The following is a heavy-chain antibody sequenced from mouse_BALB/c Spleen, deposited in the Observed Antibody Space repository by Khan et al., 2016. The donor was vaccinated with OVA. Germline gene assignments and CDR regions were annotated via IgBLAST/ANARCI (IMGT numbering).Heavy chain of an antibody. Sequence: VQLKQSGTVLARPGASVKMSCKASGYSFTSYLIHWVKQRPGQGLEWIGDIYPGNSDTTYNQKFKDKATLTAGPSANTAYMELSSLTNEDSAVYYCARGGYSSVAYWGQGTLVTVSA. CDR1: GYSFTSYL. CDR3: ARGGYSSVAY. CDR2: IYPGNSDT. V-gene: IGHV1-5*01. J-gene: IGHJ3*01. D-gene: IGHD1-3*01.